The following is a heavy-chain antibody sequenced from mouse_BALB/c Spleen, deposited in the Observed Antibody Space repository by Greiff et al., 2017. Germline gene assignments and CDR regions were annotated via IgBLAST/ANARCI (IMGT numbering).Heavy chain of an antibody. J-gene: IGHJ3*01. CDR3: ARGDYGNYWFAY. D-gene: IGHD2-1*01. V-gene: IGHV1-7*01. CDR2: INPSTGYT. CDR1: GYTFTSYW. Sequence: VQLQQSGAELAKPGASVKMSCKASGYTFTSYWMHWVKQRPGQGLEWIGYINPSTGYTEYNQKFKDKATLTADKSSSTAYMQLSSLTSEDSAVYYCARGDYGNYWFAYWGQGTLVTVSA.